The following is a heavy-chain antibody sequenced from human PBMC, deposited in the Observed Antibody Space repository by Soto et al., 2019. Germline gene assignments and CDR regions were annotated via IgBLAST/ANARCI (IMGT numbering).Heavy chain of an antibody. Sequence: GGSLRLSCAASGFTVNSNYLSWVRQAPGKGLEWVSVIYSDGSTYYADSVKGRFIISRDNSNNTLYFQMNSLRAEDTAVYYCATLTKYDILTGFYPCWGQGTLVTVSS. CDR1: GFTVNSNY. CDR3: ATLTKYDILTGFYPC. V-gene: IGHV3-66*01. CDR2: IYSDGST. D-gene: IGHD3-9*01. J-gene: IGHJ4*02.